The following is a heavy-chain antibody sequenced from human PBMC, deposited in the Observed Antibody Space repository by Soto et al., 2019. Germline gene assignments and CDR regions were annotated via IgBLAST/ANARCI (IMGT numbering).Heavy chain of an antibody. CDR3: VRDRRTSLANYKGMDV. CDR2: ISSGGGYS. CDR1: GFSFSDHY. D-gene: IGHD1-7*01. Sequence: QAQLVESGGGLVKPGGSLRLSCVASGFSFSDHYMSWIRQAPGKGLEWISYISSGGGYSHYADSVKGRFTISRDNDNNSVYLEMNSPRAEDTAVYYCVRDRRTSLANYKGMDVWGQGTTVTVSS. J-gene: IGHJ6*02. V-gene: IGHV3-11*06.